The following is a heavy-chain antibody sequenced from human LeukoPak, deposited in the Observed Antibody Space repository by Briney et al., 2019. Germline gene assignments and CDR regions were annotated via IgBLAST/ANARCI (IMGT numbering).Heavy chain of an antibody. J-gene: IGHJ4*02. CDR1: GGSISSYY. Sequence: PSETLSLTCTVSGGSISSYYWSWIRQPPGKGLEWIGYIHYSGSTNYNPSLKSRVTISVDTSKNQFSLKLSSVTAADTAIYYCARDRGYNYGYSFDSWGQGTLVTVSS. CDR3: ARDRGYNYGYSFDS. D-gene: IGHD5-18*01. V-gene: IGHV4-59*01. CDR2: IHYSGST.